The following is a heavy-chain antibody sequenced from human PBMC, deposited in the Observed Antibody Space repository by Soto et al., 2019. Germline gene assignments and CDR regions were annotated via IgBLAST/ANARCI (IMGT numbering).Heavy chain of an antibody. CDR1: GGSISRYS. V-gene: IGHV4-59*08. J-gene: IGHJ4*02. Sequence: QGQLQQSGPGLVTPSETMSLTCTVTGGSISRYSWIWIRKPPGKGLEWIGYIYYIGSTNYNPSLQSRVIIAVDTSKNQFPLTLSSVASADTAVYFCARRYGPGFDYWGRGNLVTFSS. CDR2: IYYIGST. D-gene: IGHD4-17*01. CDR3: ARRYGPGFDY.